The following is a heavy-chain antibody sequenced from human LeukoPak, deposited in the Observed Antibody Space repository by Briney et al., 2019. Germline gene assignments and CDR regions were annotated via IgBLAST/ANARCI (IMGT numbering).Heavy chain of an antibody. CDR1: GGSISSYY. V-gene: IGHV4-59*01. D-gene: IGHD5-18*01. CDR3: ARAGYSYGYYYYYYMDV. Sequence: PSETLSLTCTVSGGSISSYYWSWIRQPPGKGLEWIGYIYYSGSTNYNPSLKSRVTISVDTSKNQFSLKLSSVTAADTAVYYCARAGYSYGYYYYYYMDVWGKGTTVTISS. J-gene: IGHJ6*03. CDR2: IYYSGST.